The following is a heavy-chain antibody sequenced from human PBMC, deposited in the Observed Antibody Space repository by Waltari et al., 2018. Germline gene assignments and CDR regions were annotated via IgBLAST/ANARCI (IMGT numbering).Heavy chain of an antibody. CDR1: GGSISSYY. CDR2: IYYSGST. CDR3: AREMDMRQLVEGAEYYYYYMDV. Sequence: QVQLQESGPGLVKPSETLSLTCTVSGGSISSYYWSWIRQPPGKGLEWIGYIYYSGSTNYNPSLKSRVTISVDTSKNQFSLKLSSVTAADTAVYYCAREMDMRQLVEGAEYYYYYMDVWGKGTTVTVSS. V-gene: IGHV4-59*01. J-gene: IGHJ6*03. D-gene: IGHD6-6*01.